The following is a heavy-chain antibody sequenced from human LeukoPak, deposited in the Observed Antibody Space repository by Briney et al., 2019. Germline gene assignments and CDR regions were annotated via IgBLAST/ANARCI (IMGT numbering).Heavy chain of an antibody. CDR3: AIPPGYCGNDCSFDH. Sequence: GESLQISCEGSGYSFSNYWIGCVRQIPGKGLEWMGIIYPGDYETRYSPSFQGLVTISVDKSISTAYLQWSSLKASDTAMYYCAIPPGYCGNDCSFDHWGQGTLVTVSS. J-gene: IGHJ4*02. CDR1: GYSFSNYW. V-gene: IGHV5-51*01. D-gene: IGHD2-21*02. CDR2: IYPGDYET.